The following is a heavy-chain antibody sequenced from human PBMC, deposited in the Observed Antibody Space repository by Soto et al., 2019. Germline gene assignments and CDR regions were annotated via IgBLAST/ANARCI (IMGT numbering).Heavy chain of an antibody. V-gene: IGHV1-69*12. CDR1: GGTFNRQS. Sequence: QVVQSGAEVKKPGSSVKVSCKASGGTFNRQSLSWVRQAPGQGLEWMGGFIPIFGTTDYSQKFQGRVTITADEATSTAYMELSSLTSDDTAVYYCARVDSSMFEGGEWFDPWGQGTLVTVSS. CDR2: FIPIFGTT. D-gene: IGHD3-10*02. J-gene: IGHJ5*02. CDR3: ARVDSSMFEGGEWFDP.